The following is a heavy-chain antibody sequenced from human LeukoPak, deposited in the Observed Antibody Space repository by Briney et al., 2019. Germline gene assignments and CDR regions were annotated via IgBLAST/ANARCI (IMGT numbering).Heavy chain of an antibody. CDR3: AKDAVLRYFDWLPLDY. CDR2: ISGSGGST. CDR1: GFTFSSYA. Sequence: GGSLRLSCAASGFTFSSYAMSWVRQAPGKGLGWVSAISGSGGSTYYADPVKGRFTISRDNSKNTLYLQMNSLRAEDTAVYYCAKDAVLRYFDWLPLDYWGQGTLVTVSS. J-gene: IGHJ4*02. V-gene: IGHV3-23*01. D-gene: IGHD3-9*01.